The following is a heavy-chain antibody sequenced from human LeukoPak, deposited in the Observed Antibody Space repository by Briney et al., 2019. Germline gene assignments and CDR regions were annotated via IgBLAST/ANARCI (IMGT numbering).Heavy chain of an antibody. D-gene: IGHD2-15*01. CDR3: ARGLSAIVY. J-gene: IGHJ4*02. V-gene: IGHV4-34*01. CDR1: GGSFSGYY. CDR2: INHSGST. Sequence: PSESLSLTCAVYGGSFSGYYWSWIRQPPGKGLEWIGEINHSGSTNYNPSLKSRVTISVDTSKNQFSLKLSSVTAADTAVYYCARGLSAIVYWGQGTLVTVSS.